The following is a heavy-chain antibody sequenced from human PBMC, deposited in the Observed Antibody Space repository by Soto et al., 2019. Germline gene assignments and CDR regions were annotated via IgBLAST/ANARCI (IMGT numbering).Heavy chain of an antibody. CDR3: ARDPGFRSDY. V-gene: IGHV1-18*01. J-gene: IGHJ4*02. Sequence: QVQLVQSGAEVKKPGASVKVSCKASGYTFTSYGISWVRQARGQGIEWMGWSSAYNGNTNYAQELQGRATMITDTSTSTAYMELRSLRSDDTAVYYCARDPGFRSDYWGQGTLVTVSS. D-gene: IGHD3-9*01. CDR1: GYTFTSYG. CDR2: SSAYNGNT.